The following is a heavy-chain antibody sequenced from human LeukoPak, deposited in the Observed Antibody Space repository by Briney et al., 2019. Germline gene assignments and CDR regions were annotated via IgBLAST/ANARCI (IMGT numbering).Heavy chain of an antibody. CDR3: AKVLAYYFDY. V-gene: IGHV3-23*01. J-gene: IGHJ4*02. Sequence: GGSLRLSCGASGFTFSSYAMSWVRQAPGKGLEWVSAIGSGTYYADSVKGRFTISRDNSKNTLYLQMNSLRAEDTAVYYCAKVLAYYFDYWGQGTLVTVSS. CDR1: GFTFSSYA. CDR2: IGSGT.